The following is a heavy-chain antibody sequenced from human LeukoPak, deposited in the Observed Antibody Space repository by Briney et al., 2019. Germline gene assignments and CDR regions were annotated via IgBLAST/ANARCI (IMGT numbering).Heavy chain of an antibody. V-gene: IGHV3-64*01. Sequence: GGSLRLSCAASGFTFSSYAMHWVRQAPGKGLEYVSAISSNGGSTYYANSVKGGFTISRDNSKNTLYLQMGSLRAEDMAVYYCARDFILDYWGQGTLVTVSS. J-gene: IGHJ4*02. CDR2: ISSNGGST. CDR1: GFTFSSYA. D-gene: IGHD3-16*02. CDR3: ARDFILDY.